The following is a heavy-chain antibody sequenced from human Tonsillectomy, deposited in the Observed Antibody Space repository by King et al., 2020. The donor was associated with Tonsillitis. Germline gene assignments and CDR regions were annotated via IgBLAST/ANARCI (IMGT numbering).Heavy chain of an antibody. CDR2: INPNSGGT. CDR1: GYTFTGYY. V-gene: IGHV1-2*02. J-gene: IGHJ6*02. CDR3: ARDLLWIQLWSLRPRGMDV. Sequence: QLVQSGAEVKKPGASVKVSCKASGYTFTGYYMHWVRQAPGQGLEWMGWINPNSGGTNYAQKFQGRVTMTRDTSISTAYMELSRLRSDATAVYYCARDLLWIQLWSLRPRGMDVWGQGATVTVSS. D-gene: IGHD5-18*01.